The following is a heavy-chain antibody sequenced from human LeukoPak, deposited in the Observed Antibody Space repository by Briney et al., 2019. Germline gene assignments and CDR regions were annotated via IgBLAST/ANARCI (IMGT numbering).Heavy chain of an antibody. D-gene: IGHD2-21*02. CDR3: ANLLAHCGGDCLFDY. CDR2: IRYDGSNK. V-gene: IGHV3-30*02. Sequence: GGSLRLSCAASGFTFSSYGMHWVRQAPGKGLEWVAFIRYDGSNKYYADSVKGRFTISRDNSKNTLYLQMNSLRAEDTAVYYCANLLAHCGGDCLFDYWGQGTLVTVSS. CDR1: GFTFSSYG. J-gene: IGHJ4*02.